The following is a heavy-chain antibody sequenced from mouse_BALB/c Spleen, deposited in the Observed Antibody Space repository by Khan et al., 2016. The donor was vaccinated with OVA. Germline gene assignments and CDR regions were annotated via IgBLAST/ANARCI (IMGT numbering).Heavy chain of an antibody. CDR3: ARGGGGNRFAY. CDR2: ISTYYGDV. Sequence: QVQLQQSGAELVRPGVSVKISCKGSGYTFTDFTMHWVKQSHAQSLEWIGVISTYYGDVNYNQKFKGKATMTVDKSSSTAYMELARLTSEDSAIYCCARGGGGNRFAYWGQGTLVTVSA. J-gene: IGHJ3*01. V-gene: IGHV1S137*01. CDR1: GYTFTDFT.